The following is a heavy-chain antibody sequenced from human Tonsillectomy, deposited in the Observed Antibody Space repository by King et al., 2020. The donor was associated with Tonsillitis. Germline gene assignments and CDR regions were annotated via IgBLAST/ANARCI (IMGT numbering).Heavy chain of an antibody. CDR3: ATGPPTTVATVGAFDI. CDR1: GFTFSTYA. CDR2: ISGSGNFT. V-gene: IGHV3-23*04. D-gene: IGHD4-23*01. J-gene: IGHJ3*02. Sequence: VQLVESGGGLVQPGGSLRLSCATSGFTFSTYAMTWVRQAPGKGLDWVSSISGSGNFTYYADSVKGRFTISRDNSKHTLYLQMNSLRAEDTAVYYCATGPPTTVATVGAFDIWGQGTMVTVSS.